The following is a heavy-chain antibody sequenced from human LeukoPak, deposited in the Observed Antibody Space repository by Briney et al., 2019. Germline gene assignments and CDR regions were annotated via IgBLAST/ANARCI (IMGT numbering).Heavy chain of an antibody. D-gene: IGHD3-22*01. V-gene: IGHV4-39*07. CDR1: GGSISSSSYY. CDR2: IYYSGST. CDR3: AREYDSSGYYYCFGY. Sequence: PSETLSLTCTVSGGSISSSSYYWGWIRQPPGKGLEWIGSIYYSGSTYYNPSLKSRVTISVDTSKNQFSLKLSSVTAADTAVYYCAREYDSSGYYYCFGYWGQGTLVTVSS. J-gene: IGHJ4*02.